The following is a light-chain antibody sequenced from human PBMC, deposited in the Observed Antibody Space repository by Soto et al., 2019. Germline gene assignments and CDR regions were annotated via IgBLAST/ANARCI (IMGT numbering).Light chain of an antibody. CDR1: SSDVGSFNF. V-gene: IGLV2-14*03. CDR3: CSHTTSSTWV. CDR2: DVS. J-gene: IGLJ3*02. Sequence: QSVLTQPASVSGSPGQSITLSCTATSSDVGSFNFVSWYQQHPDKAPKLLIYDVSNRPSGVSSRFSGSKSDYTASLTISGLQPEDEADYYSCSHTTSSTWVFGGGTKLTVL.